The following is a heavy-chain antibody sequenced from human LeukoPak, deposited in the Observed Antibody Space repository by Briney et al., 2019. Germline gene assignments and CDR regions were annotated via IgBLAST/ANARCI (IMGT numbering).Heavy chain of an antibody. D-gene: IGHD3-10*01. J-gene: IGHJ4*02. CDR3: AREYGSGSYTGIDY. V-gene: IGHV1-18*01. CDR2: ISAYNSAYNGNT. Sequence: ASVKVSCKASGYTFINYGITWVRQAPGQGLEWMGWISAYNSAYNGNTHYAQKLQGRVTMDTDASTHTGYMELRSLRSDDTAVYYCAREYGSGSYTGIDYWGQGTLVTVSS. CDR1: GYTFINYG.